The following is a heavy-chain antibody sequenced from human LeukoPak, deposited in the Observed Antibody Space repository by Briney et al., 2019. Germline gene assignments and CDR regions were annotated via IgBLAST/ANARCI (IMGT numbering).Heavy chain of an antibody. CDR1: GRSFSGYY. D-gene: IGHD6-6*01. V-gene: IGHV4-34*01. J-gene: IGHJ5*02. CDR2: INHSGST. Sequence: PSETLSLTCAVYGRSFSGYYWSWIRQPPGKGLEWIGEINHSGSTNYNPSLKSRVTISVDTSKNQFSLKLSSVTAADTAVYYCARRPRVDSSSSDHWFDPWGQGTLVTVSS. CDR3: ARRPRVDSSSSDHWFDP.